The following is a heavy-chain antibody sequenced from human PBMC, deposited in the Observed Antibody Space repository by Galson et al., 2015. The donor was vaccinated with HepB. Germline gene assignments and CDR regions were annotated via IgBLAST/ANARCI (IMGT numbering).Heavy chain of an antibody. J-gene: IGHJ6*02. CDR2: ISTSANEI. V-gene: IGHV3-11*01. Sequence: SLRLSCAASGFTFSDYHMSWIRQTPGKGLEWLSYISTSANEISYADSAKGRFTISRDNARNSMYLQMSSLRADDTAVYYCARQIAIFGLMDVWGQGTTVTVSS. CDR1: GFTFSDYH. D-gene: IGHD3-3*01. CDR3: ARQIAIFGLMDV.